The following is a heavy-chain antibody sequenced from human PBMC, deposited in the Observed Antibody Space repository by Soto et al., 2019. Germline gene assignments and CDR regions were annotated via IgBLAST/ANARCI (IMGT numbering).Heavy chain of an antibody. Sequence: SETLSLTCTVSGGSISSYYWSWIRQPPGKGLEWIGYIYYSGSTNYNPSLKSRVTISVDTSKNQFSLKLSSVTAADTAVYYCARNSYSSSWFYYGMDVWGQGTTVTV. D-gene: IGHD6-13*01. CDR2: IYYSGST. CDR3: ARNSYSSSWFYYGMDV. J-gene: IGHJ6*02. V-gene: IGHV4-59*01. CDR1: GGSISSYY.